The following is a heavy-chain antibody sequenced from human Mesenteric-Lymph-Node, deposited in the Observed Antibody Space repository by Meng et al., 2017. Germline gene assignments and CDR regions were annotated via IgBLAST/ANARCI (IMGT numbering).Heavy chain of an antibody. CDR3: VRLDQTAYFYKGMDV. J-gene: IGHJ6*02. Sequence: GGSLRLSCAASGFAFNNYEMNWVRQAPGKGLEWISYISSSGGTTYYADSVKGRFTMSRDNTKNSLSLQMNSLTAEDAAIYYCVRLDQTAYFYKGMDVWGQGTTVTVSS. CDR2: ISSSGGTT. D-gene: IGHD1-14*01. V-gene: IGHV3-48*03. CDR1: GFAFNNYE.